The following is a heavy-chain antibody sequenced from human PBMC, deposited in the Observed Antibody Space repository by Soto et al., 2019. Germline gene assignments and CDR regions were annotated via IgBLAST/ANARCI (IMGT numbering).Heavy chain of an antibody. CDR1: GYSISSGYY. V-gene: IGHV4-38-2*01. CDR2: IYHSGST. Sequence: SETLSLTCAVSGYSISSGYYWGWIRQPPGKGLEWIGSIYHSGSTYYNPSLKSRVTISVDTSKNQFSLKLSSVTAADTAVYYCARAYSGYDSFDYWGQGTLVTVPQ. D-gene: IGHD5-12*01. CDR3: ARAYSGYDSFDY. J-gene: IGHJ4*02.